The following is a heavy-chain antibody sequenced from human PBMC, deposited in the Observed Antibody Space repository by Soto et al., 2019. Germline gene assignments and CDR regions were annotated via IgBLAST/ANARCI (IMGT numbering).Heavy chain of an antibody. D-gene: IGHD2-15*01. J-gene: IGHJ3*02. V-gene: IGHV5-51*01. CDR1: GYSFTSYW. CDR3: ARRAFGYCSGGSCRSDAFDI. CDR2: IYPGDPDT. Sequence: PGESLKISCKGSGYSFTSYWIGWVRQMPGKGLEWMGIIYPGDPDTRYSPSFQGQVTISADKSISTAYLQWSSLKASDTAMYYCARRAFGYCSGGSCRSDAFDIWGQGTMVTVSS.